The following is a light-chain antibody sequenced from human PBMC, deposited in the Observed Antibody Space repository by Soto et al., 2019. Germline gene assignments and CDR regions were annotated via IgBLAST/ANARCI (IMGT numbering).Light chain of an antibody. CDR2: GNS. CDR3: QSYDSSLSGYVV. Sequence: QSVLTQPPSVSGAPGQWVTISCTGSSSHIGAGYDVHWYQQLPGTAPKLLIYGNSNRPSGVPDRFSGSKSGTSASLAITGLQAEDEADYYCQSYDSSLSGYVVFGGGTKLTVL. V-gene: IGLV1-40*01. J-gene: IGLJ2*01. CDR1: SSHIGAGYD.